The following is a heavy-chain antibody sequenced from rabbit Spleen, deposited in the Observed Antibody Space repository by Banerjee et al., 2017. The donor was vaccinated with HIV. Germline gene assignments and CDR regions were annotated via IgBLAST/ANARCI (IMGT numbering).Heavy chain of an antibody. Sequence: QEQLVESGGGLVQPEGSLTLTCTASGFAFNSVYDMCWVRQAPGKGLEWIACINSFSGRPVYATWVNGRFTISKASWTTVTLHMTGLTAADTATYFCARDLPGVIGWNFNLWGQGTLVTVS. D-gene: IGHD1-1*01. J-gene: IGHJ4*01. CDR3: ARDLPGVIGWNFNL. V-gene: IGHV1S45*01. CDR2: INSFSGRP. CDR1: GFAFNSVYD.